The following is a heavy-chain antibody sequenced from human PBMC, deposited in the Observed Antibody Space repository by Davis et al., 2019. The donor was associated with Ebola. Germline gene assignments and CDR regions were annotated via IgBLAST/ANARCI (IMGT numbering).Heavy chain of an antibody. CDR2: ISPDGGRT. D-gene: IGHD1-26*01. J-gene: IGHJ4*02. CDR1: GFTFSTYW. Sequence: GESLKISCAASGFTFSTYWIHWVRQAPGKGLMWVSRISPDGGRTGYADSVKGRFTISRDNAKNSLYLQMNSLRAEDTAVYYCASLKGYSGLDYWGQGTLVTVS. CDR3: ASLKGYSGLDY. V-gene: IGHV3-74*01.